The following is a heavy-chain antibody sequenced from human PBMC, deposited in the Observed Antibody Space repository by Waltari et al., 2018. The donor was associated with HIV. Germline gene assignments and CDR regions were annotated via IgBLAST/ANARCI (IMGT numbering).Heavy chain of an antibody. CDR1: GFTFSSYG. Sequence: QVQLVESGGDVVQPGGSLRLSCAVSGFTFSSYGMHWVRQAPGKGLELMSFITYDGSNKYYADSVKGRFTISRDSSKNTLYPQMNGLRSEDTAVYYCAKDGYTPTYFDYWGQGTLVTVSS. CDR2: ITYDGSNK. J-gene: IGHJ4*02. V-gene: IGHV3-30*02. CDR3: AKDGYTPTYFDY. D-gene: IGHD1-1*01.